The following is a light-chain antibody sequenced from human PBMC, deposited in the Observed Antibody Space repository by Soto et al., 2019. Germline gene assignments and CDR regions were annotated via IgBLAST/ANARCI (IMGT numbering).Light chain of an antibody. CDR2: DVG. V-gene: IGLV2-14*03. Sequence: QSALTQPASVSGSPGRSITISCTGTSSGVGGYNSVSWYQVHLGKAPILLLYDVGDRPSGVSYRFSRSKCGNTASLTVSGLQAADEAAYFSMSFTSSMTNVFGSGTQLTVL. CDR3: MSFTSSMTNV. CDR1: SSGVGGYNS. J-gene: IGLJ7*01.